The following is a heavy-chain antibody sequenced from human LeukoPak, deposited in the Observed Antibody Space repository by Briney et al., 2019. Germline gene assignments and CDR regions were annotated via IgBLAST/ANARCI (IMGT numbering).Heavy chain of an antibody. V-gene: IGHV3-33*06. CDR2: IWYDGSNK. D-gene: IGHD3-10*01. CDR3: AKAQRVLLPDY. CDR1: GFTFSSYG. J-gene: IGHJ4*02. Sequence: GSLSLSCAASGFTFSSYGMHWVRQAPGKGLEWVAVIWYDGSNKHYADSVKGRFTISRDNSKNTLYLQMNSLRAEDTAVYYCAKAQRVLLPDYWGQGTLVTVSS.